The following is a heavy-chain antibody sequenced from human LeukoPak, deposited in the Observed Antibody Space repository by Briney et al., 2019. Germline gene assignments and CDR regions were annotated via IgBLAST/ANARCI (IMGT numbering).Heavy chain of an antibody. J-gene: IGHJ4*02. CDR1: GGTFSSYA. CDR3: IREYEGGYFDY. CDR2: IYPSGGTT. Sequence: ASVKVSCKASGGTFSSYAISWVRQAPGQGLEWIGIIYPSGGTTDSSQKFKGRVTVTRDTSTSTVYMELRTLRSEDTAIYYCIREYEGGYFDYWGQGTLVTVSS. V-gene: IGHV1-46*01. D-gene: IGHD3-16*01.